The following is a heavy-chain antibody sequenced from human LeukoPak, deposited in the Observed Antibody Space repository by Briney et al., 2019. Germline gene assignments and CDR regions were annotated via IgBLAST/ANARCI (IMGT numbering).Heavy chain of an antibody. CDR2: IYHSGTT. Sequence: SETLSLTCTVSGGSISSSSYYWGWIRQPPGKGPEWIGSIYHSGTTYYNPSLKSRVIISVDTSKNQFSLKLSSVTAADTAVYYCARHTRVRDGYNLYCFDPWGQGTLVTVSS. D-gene: IGHD5-24*01. CDR3: ARHTRVRDGYNLYCFDP. CDR1: GGSISSSSYY. V-gene: IGHV4-39*01. J-gene: IGHJ5*02.